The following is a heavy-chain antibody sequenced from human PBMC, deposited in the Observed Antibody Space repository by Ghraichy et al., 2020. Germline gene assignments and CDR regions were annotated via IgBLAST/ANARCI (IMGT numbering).Heavy chain of an antibody. CDR3: VKDRRSNYIDYEASFDY. V-gene: IGHV3-64*05. Sequence: GGSLRLSCLASGFTFSDYALHWVRQAPGRGLEYVSGISGNGVYTYYSDSVKGRFTMSRDYSRNTLYFQMSSLRAEDTAVYYCVKDRRSNYIDYEASFDYWGQGTLVNVS. D-gene: IGHD4-11*01. J-gene: IGHJ4*02. CDR1: GFTFSDYA. CDR2: ISGNGVYT.